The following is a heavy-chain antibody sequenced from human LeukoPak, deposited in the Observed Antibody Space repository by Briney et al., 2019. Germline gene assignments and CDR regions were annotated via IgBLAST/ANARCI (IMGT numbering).Heavy chain of an antibody. V-gene: IGHV1-18*01. CDR2: ISAYNGDT. CDR1: GYTFTSYG. Sequence: ASVKVSCKASGYTFTSYGISWVRQAPGQGLEWMGWISAYNGDTNYAQKFQGRVTMTRDTSISTAYMELSRLRSDDTAVYYCARGFYYDSSGYPPDYWGQGTLVTVSS. J-gene: IGHJ4*02. D-gene: IGHD3-22*01. CDR3: ARGFYYDSSGYPPDY.